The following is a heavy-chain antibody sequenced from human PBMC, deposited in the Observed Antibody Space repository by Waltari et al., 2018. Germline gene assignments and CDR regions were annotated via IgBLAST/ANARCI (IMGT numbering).Heavy chain of an antibody. CDR1: GGSVRRRSSF. Sequence: QVQLQESGPGLVKPSETLSLTCTVSGGSVRRRSSFWSWIRQPPGKGLEWIAFIYYSGSTNYNPSLESRVTISVDTSRNQLSLKMNSVTTADTAVYYCARREGPANAWYFDLWGRGTLVTVSS. V-gene: IGHV4-61*01. CDR2: IYYSGST. D-gene: IGHD2-15*01. CDR3: ARREGPANAWYFDL. J-gene: IGHJ2*01.